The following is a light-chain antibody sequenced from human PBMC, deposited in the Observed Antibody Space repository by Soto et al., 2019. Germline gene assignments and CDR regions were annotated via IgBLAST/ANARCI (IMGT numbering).Light chain of an antibody. CDR3: SSYTSSSTLV. CDR1: SSDVGGYNY. J-gene: IGLJ2*01. V-gene: IGLV2-14*01. Sequence: QSALTQPASVSGSPGQSITISCTGTSSDVGGYNYVSWYQQHPGKAPKFMIYDVSNRPSGVSNRFSGSKSGNTASLTISGLQAEDAADYYCSSYTSSSTLVFGGGTKVTVL. CDR2: DVS.